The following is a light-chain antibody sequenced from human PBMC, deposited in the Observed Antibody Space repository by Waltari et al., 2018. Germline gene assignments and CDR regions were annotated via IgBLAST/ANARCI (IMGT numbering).Light chain of an antibody. J-gene: IGLJ3*02. V-gene: IGLV3-21*04. CDR3: QVWDDVTDSGV. CDR2: YDS. CDR1: NIGSKR. Sequence: YVLTQPPSVSVDPGKTARLTCGGANIGSKRVNGYQQKPGQAPVLVMFYDSDRPSEIPERFSGSNSGNTATLTISWVEAGDEADYHCQVWDDVTDSGVFGGGTKLTVL.